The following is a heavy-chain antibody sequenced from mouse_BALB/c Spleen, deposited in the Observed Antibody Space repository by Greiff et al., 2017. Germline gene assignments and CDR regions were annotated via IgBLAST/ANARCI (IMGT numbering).Heavy chain of an antibody. D-gene: IGHD1-3*01. Sequence: QVQLQQSGAELARPGASVKMSCKASGYTFTSYSMHWVKQRPGQGLEWIGYINPSSGYTNYNQKFKDKATLTADKSSSTAYMQLSSLTSEDSAVYYCERDNYDYFDYWGQGTTLTVSS. J-gene: IGHJ2*01. CDR3: ERDNYDYFDY. CDR2: INPSSGYT. V-gene: IGHV1-4*01. CDR1: GYTFTSYS.